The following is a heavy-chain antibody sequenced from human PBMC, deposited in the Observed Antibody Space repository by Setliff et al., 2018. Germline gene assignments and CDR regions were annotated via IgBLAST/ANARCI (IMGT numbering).Heavy chain of an antibody. CDR1: GYTFTGYY. V-gene: IGHV1-2*04. CDR3: ARDGGWFGAQLYYYYGMDV. D-gene: IGHD3-10*01. J-gene: IGHJ6*02. Sequence: ASVKVSCKASGYTFTGYYMHWVRQAPGQGLEWMGWINPNSGGTNYAQKFQGWVTMTRDTSASTAYMELSSLRSEDTAVYYCARDGGWFGAQLYYYYGMDVWGQGTTVTVSS. CDR2: INPNSGGT.